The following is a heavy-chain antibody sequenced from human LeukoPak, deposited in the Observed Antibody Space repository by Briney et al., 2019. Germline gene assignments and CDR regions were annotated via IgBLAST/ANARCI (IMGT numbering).Heavy chain of an antibody. CDR2: IWYTGRT. CDR3: VRQNWLPYFDY. CDR1: DDSMSSSSYY. Sequence: SETLSLTCSVSDDSMSSSSYYWGWIRQPPGKGLEWLGSIWYTGRTDYSPSLMSRVTMSIDTSKRLFSLRLRSVTAADTAVYFCVRQNWLPYFDYWGQGALVTVSS. V-gene: IGHV4-39*07. D-gene: IGHD5-18*01. J-gene: IGHJ4*02.